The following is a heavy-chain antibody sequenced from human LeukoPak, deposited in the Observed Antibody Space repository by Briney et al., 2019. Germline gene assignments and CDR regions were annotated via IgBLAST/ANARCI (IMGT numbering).Heavy chain of an antibody. D-gene: IGHD6-13*01. V-gene: IGHV3-30-3*01. CDR3: ARVLGSRYYAGDY. Sequence: PGGPLRLSCAASGFTFSSYAMHWVRQAPGKGLEWVAVISYDGSNKYYADSVKGRFTISRDNSKNTLYLQMNSLRAEDTAVYYCARVLGSRYYAGDYWGQGTLVTVSS. CDR2: ISYDGSNK. CDR1: GFTFSSYA. J-gene: IGHJ4*02.